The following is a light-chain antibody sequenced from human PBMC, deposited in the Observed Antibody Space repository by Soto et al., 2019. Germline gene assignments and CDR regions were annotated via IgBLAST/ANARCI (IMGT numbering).Light chain of an antibody. J-gene: IGKJ1*01. V-gene: IGKV3-15*01. CDR2: GTS. Sequence: EIVMTHSPATLSVSPGERATLSCRASQSVTNNLAWYQQKPGQAPGLLIYGTSTRATGIPARFSGSGSGTEFTLTISSLQSEDFAVYYCLQYSNWPRTFGQGTKLDIK. CDR1: QSVTNN. CDR3: LQYSNWPRT.